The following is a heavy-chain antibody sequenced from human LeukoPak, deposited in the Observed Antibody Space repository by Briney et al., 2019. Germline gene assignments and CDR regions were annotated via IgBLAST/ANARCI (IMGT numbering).Heavy chain of an antibody. CDR3: ARDSSWYPGSWFDP. CDR2: IYTSGST. Sequence: SETLSLTCTVSGGSISSYYWSWIRQPAGKGLEWIGRIYTSGSTNYNPSLKSRVTMSVDTSKNQFSLELSSVTAADTAVYYCARDSSWYPGSWFDPWGQGTLVTVSS. D-gene: IGHD6-13*01. V-gene: IGHV4-4*07. CDR1: GGSISSYY. J-gene: IGHJ5*02.